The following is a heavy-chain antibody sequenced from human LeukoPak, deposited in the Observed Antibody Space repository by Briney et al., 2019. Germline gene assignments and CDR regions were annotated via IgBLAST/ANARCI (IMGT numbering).Heavy chain of an antibody. CDR1: GGSICSYY. J-gene: IGHJ4*02. CDR2: IYYSGST. Sequence: SETLSLTCTVSGGSICSYYWSWIRQPPGKGLEWIGYIYYSGSTNYNPSLKSRVTISVDTSKNQFSLKLSSVTAADTAVYYCARGDTIFDYWGQGTLVTVSS. CDR3: ARGDTIFDY. V-gene: IGHV4-59*08. D-gene: IGHD3-3*01.